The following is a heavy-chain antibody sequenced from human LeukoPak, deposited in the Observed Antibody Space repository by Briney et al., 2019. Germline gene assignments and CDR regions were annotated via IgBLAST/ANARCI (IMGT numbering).Heavy chain of an antibody. D-gene: IGHD3-22*01. CDR3: ARVGYYDSSGFDY. CDR1: GGSFSGYY. J-gene: IGHJ4*02. Sequence: SETLSLTCAVYGGSFSGYYWGWIRQPPGKGLEWIGNIYRSGSTNYNPSLKSRVTISVDTSKNQFSLKLSSVTAADTAVYYCARVGYYDSSGFDYWGQGTLVTVSS. CDR2: IYRSGST. V-gene: IGHV4-34*01.